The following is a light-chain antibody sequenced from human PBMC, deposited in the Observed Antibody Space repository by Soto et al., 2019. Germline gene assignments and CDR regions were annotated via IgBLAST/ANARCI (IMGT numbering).Light chain of an antibody. CDR3: SSYTSSTTA. CDR2: EVN. V-gene: IGLV2-14*01. CDR1: TSDVAGDNS. Sequence: QSALTQPASVSGSPGQSITISCTGSTSDVAGDNSVSWYQQLPGQAPKLIIYEVNYRPSGVPNRFSGSKSGDTASLTISGLQAEDECDYYCSSYTSSTTAFGGGTKLTVL. J-gene: IGLJ3*02.